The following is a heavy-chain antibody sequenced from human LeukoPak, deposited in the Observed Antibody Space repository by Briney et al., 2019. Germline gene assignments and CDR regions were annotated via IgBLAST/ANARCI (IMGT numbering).Heavy chain of an antibody. V-gene: IGHV1-2*02. CDR3: ARGPHYYGSSGYEYFQH. CDR2: INPNSGGT. D-gene: IGHD3-22*01. CDR1: GYTFTGYY. J-gene: IGHJ1*01. Sequence: EASVKVSCKASGYTFTGYYMHWVRQAPGQGLEWMGWINPNSGGTNYAQKFQGRVTMTRDTSISTAYMELSRLRSDDTAVYYCARGPHYYGSSGYEYFQHWGQGTLVTVSS.